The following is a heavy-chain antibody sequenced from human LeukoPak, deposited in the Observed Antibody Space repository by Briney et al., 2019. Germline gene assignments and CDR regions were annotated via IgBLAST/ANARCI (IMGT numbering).Heavy chain of an antibody. CDR1: GGSISRYY. V-gene: IGHV4-59*01. J-gene: IGHJ3*02. CDR2: IYYSGST. CDR3: ARVYYDSSGYYFAFDI. Sequence: SETLSLTCTVSGGSISRYYWSWIRQPPGKGLEWLGYIYYSGSTNYNPSLKSRVTISLDTSKNQFSLKLSSVTAAGTAVYYCARVYYDSSGYYFAFDIWGQGTMVTVSS. D-gene: IGHD3-22*01.